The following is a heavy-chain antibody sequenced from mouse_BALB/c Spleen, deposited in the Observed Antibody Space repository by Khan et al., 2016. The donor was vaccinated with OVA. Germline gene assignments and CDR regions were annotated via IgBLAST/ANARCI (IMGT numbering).Heavy chain of an antibody. Sequence: EVQLVESGPGLVKPSQSLSLTCTVTGYSITSGYGWNWIRQFPGNKLEWMGYISYRGSTNYNPSLKSRLSITRDTSKNQFFLQLNSVTTEDTATYYCARTARIKYWGQGTTLTVSP. J-gene: IGHJ2*01. D-gene: IGHD1-2*01. CDR2: ISYRGST. V-gene: IGHV3-2*02. CDR3: ARTARIKY. CDR1: GYSITSGYG.